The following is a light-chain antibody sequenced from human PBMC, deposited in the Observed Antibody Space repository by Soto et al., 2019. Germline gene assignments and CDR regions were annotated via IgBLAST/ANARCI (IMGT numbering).Light chain of an antibody. CDR2: GAS. J-gene: IGKJ1*01. CDR1: QSVNSNY. CDR3: QQYDSTPPT. V-gene: IGKV3-20*01. Sequence: EIVMTQSPATLSVSPGDRATLSCRASQSVNSNYLAWYQRKPGQAPRLLIYGASNRATDIPHRFSASGSGTDFTLTITRLEAEDFAVYYCQQYDSTPPTFGQGTKVEVK.